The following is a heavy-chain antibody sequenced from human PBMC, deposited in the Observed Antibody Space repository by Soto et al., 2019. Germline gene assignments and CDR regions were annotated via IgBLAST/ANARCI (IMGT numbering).Heavy chain of an antibody. CDR3: ARVKVGSGWYTEGWDFDT. CDR2: ISGYNGNT. Sequence: QVQLVQSGTYVEKPGASVTVSCKASGYTFRSYGISWVRQAPGQGLEWMGCISGYNGNTNYAQNFQGRVTMTTDASASIAYRELRSLRSDDTAVYYCARVKVGSGWYTEGWDFDTWGQGTLVTVSS. J-gene: IGHJ4*02. CDR1: GYTFRSYG. V-gene: IGHV1-18*01. D-gene: IGHD6-19*01.